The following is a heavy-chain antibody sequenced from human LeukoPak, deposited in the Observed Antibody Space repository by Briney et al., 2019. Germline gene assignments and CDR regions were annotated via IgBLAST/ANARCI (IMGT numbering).Heavy chain of an antibody. CDR3: ATGQPRSEWQTHFDY. CDR1: GGTFSSYA. Sequence: ASVKVSCKASGGTFSSYAISWVRQAPGQGLEWMGGIIPIFGTANYAQKFQGRVTITADESTSTAYMELSSLRSEDTAVYYCATGQPRSEWQTHFDYWGQGTLVTVSS. J-gene: IGHJ4*02. CDR2: IIPIFGTA. V-gene: IGHV1-69*13. D-gene: IGHD3-3*01.